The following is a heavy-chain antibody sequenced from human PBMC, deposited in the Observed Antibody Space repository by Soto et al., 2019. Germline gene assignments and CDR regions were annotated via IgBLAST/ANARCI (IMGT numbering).Heavy chain of an antibody. CDR2: INPNSGGT. J-gene: IGHJ3*02. V-gene: IGHV1-2*04. D-gene: IGHD2-8*02. CDR1: GYTFTGYY. CDR3: ARLVSGGAFDI. Sequence: ASVKVSCKASGYTFTGYYMHWVRQAPGQGLEWMGWINPNSGGTNYAQKFQGWVTMTRDTSISTAYMEMSRLRSDDTAVYNCARLVSGGAFDIWGQGTMVTVSS.